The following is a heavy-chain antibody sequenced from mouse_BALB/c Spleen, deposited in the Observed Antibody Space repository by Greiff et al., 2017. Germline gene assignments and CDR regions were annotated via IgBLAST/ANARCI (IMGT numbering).Heavy chain of an antibody. J-gene: IGHJ2*01. D-gene: IGHD3-2*01. CDR2: INPGSGGT. Sequence: VQLQESGAELVRPGTSVKVSCKASGYAFTNYLIEWVKQRPGQGLEWIGVINPGSGGTNYNEKFKGKATLTADKSSSTAYMQLSSLTSDDSAVYFCARSGQLGLRDYWGQGTTLTVSS. V-gene: IGHV1-54*01. CDR3: ARSGQLGLRDY. CDR1: GYAFTNYL.